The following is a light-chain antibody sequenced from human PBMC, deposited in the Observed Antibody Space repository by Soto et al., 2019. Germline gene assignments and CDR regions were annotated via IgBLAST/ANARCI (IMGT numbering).Light chain of an antibody. CDR3: GSWDSSLSAYV. J-gene: IGLJ1*01. CDR1: SSKIGGNS. CDR2: DDN. V-gene: IGLV1-51*01. Sequence: QAVVTQPPSVSASPGQKVTISCSGSSSKIGGNSVSWYQQLPGTAPKLLIYDDNKRPSGIPDRFSGSKSGTSATLGITGLQTGDEADYYCGSWDSSLSAYVFGTGTKLTVL.